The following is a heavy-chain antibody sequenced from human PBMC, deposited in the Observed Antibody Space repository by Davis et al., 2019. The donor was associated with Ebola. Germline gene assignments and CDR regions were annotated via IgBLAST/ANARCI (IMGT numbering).Heavy chain of an antibody. CDR1: GFTFTTYL. Sequence: GGSLRLSCAASGFTFTTYLIHWVRQTPGKGLEWVAVISYDGSNKYYADPVKGRFTISRDNSKNTLYLQMNSLRAEDTAVYYCARDRYCSGGSCYLDYWGQGTLVTVSS. J-gene: IGHJ4*02. CDR2: ISYDGSNK. D-gene: IGHD2-15*01. CDR3: ARDRYCSGGSCYLDY. V-gene: IGHV3-30*14.